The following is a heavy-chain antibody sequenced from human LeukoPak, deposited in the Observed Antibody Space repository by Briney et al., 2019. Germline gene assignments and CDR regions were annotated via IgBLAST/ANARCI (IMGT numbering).Heavy chain of an antibody. CDR2: INHSGST. J-gene: IGHJ5*02. Sequence: SETLSLTCAVYGGSFSGYYWSWIRQPPGKGLEWIGEINHSGSTNYNPSLKSRVTISVDTSKNQFSLKLSSVTAADTAVYYCARWGSSWYGGFDPWGQGTLVTVSS. CDR3: ARWGSSWYGGFDP. V-gene: IGHV4-34*01. CDR1: GGSFSGYY. D-gene: IGHD6-13*01.